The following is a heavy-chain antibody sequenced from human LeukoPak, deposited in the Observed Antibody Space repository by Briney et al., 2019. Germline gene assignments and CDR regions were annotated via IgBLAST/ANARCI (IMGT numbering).Heavy chain of an antibody. CDR1: GYTFTGYY. CDR2: INPNSGGT. Sequence: GASVKVSCKASGYTFTGYYMHWVRQAPGQGLEWMGWINPNSGGTNYAQKFQGRVTMTRDTSISTAYMELSRLRSDDTAVYYCARYDGNYYYYYMGVWGKGTTVTVSS. D-gene: IGHD4-23*01. V-gene: IGHV1-2*02. CDR3: ARYDGNYYYYYMGV. J-gene: IGHJ6*03.